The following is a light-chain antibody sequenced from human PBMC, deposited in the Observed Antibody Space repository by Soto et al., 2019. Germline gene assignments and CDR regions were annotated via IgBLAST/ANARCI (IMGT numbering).Light chain of an antibody. V-gene: IGKV3-11*01. J-gene: IGKJ5*01. Sequence: EIVLTQSPATLSAYPGERANLSCRASESVLDYLAWFQQRPGQSPRLLIYGPATRATGIPGRFRGSGSGTEFTLTINSLEPEDFAVYYCQQRSNWPGITFGQGTRLEIK. CDR1: ESVLDY. CDR2: GPA. CDR3: QQRSNWPGIT.